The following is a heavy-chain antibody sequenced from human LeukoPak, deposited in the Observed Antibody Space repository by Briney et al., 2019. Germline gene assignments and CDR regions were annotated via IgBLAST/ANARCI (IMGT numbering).Heavy chain of an antibody. CDR2: IYTCSNT. V-gene: IGHV3-53*01. Sequence: GGSLRLSCAASGFTASNNYISWVRQAPGMGLEWVSFIYTCSNTYYANSVKGRFIISRDNSKNTVSLQMNSLSAEDTAVYYCARDGGSGTVEPTGGNYYYGMDVWGQGSTVTASS. D-gene: IGHD1-26*01. CDR3: ARDGGSGTVEPTGGNYYYGMDV. CDR1: GFTASNNY. J-gene: IGHJ6*02.